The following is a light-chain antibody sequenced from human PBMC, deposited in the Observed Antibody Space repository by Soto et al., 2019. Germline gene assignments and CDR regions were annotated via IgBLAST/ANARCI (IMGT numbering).Light chain of an antibody. CDR3: QQRNYWQVT. V-gene: IGKV3D-20*02. Sequence: EIVLTQSPGTLSLSPGERATLSCRASQSVSSSYLAWYQQKPGQAPRLLIYGASSRATGIPDRFSGSGSGTDFTLTISRLEPEDFAIYYCQQRNYWQVTFGQGTRLGI. CDR2: GAS. CDR1: QSVSSSY. J-gene: IGKJ5*01.